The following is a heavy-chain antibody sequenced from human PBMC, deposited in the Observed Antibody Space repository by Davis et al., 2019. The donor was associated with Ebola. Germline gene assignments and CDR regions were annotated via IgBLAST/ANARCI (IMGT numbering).Heavy chain of an antibody. V-gene: IGHV5-51*01. CDR1: GYRFSNYW. CDR3: AKTLRAGRYYFDY. CDR2: IYPADSDV. Sequence: GESLKISCKGSGYRFSNYWIAWVRQMPGRGLEWMGIIYPADSDVRYSPSFEGQVTLSVDTSISTAYLQFESLKGSDTAMYYCAKTLRAGRYYFDYWGQGTLVTVSS. D-gene: IGHD1-14*01. J-gene: IGHJ4*02.